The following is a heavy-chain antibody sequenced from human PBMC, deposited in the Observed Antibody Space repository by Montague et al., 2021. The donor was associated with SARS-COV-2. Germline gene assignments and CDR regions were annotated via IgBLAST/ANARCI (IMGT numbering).Heavy chain of an antibody. CDR2: INYSGTT. CDR1: GGSISSYY. CDR3: ARQAYYDDGSGYGRRDWLDH. J-gene: IGHJ5*02. V-gene: IGHV4-59*08. Sequence: SETLSLTCTVSGGSISSYYWNWIRQPPRKGLEWIGYINYSGTTNYNPSLKSRVTISVDTSTNQFSLNLSSVTAADTDVYYCARQAYYDDGSGYGRRDWLDHWGQGTLVTVSS. D-gene: IGHD3-22*01.